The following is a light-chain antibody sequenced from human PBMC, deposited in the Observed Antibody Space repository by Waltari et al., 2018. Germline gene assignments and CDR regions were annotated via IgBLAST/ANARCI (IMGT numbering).Light chain of an antibody. J-gene: IGKJ3*01. CDR2: WAS. Sequence: DIVMTQSPDSLAVSLGERATINCKSCQSVLYSSNNKNYLAWYQQKPGQPPKLLIYWASTREAGVHDRFSGSGSGTDFTLTISSLQAEDVAVYYCQQYYSTPPYTFGPGTKVDIK. CDR3: QQYYSTPPYT. CDR1: QSVLYSSNNKNY. V-gene: IGKV4-1*01.